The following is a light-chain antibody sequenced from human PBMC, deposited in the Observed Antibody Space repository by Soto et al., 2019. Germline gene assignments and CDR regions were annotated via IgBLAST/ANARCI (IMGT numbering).Light chain of an antibody. CDR3: AAWDDSLSGRYV. V-gene: IGLV1-47*01. CDR1: SSNIGSNS. Sequence: QPVLTQPPSASGTPGQRVTISCSGSSSNIGSNSVYWFQQLPGTAPKLLIYRNNERPSGVPDRFSGSKSGTSASLAISGLRSEDEADYYCAAWDDSLSGRYVFGTGTKLTVL. CDR2: RNN. J-gene: IGLJ1*01.